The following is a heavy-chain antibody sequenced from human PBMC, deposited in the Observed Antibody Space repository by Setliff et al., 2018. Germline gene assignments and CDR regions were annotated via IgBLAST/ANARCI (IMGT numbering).Heavy chain of an antibody. Sequence: PSETLSLTCAVSGFSISSGYYWGWIRQPPGKGLEWIVNIHHSGKAYYNPSLKSRVTMSVDTPKNHVSLKLSSVTAADTAVYYCARAHTWSLPNDNSGYPGWFDPWGQGTLVT. V-gene: IGHV4-38-2*01. CDR2: IHHSGKA. CDR3: ARAHTWSLPNDNSGYPGWFDP. J-gene: IGHJ5*02. D-gene: IGHD3-22*01. CDR1: GFSISSGYY.